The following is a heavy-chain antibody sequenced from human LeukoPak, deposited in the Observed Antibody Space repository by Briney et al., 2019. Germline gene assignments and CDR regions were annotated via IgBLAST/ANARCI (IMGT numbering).Heavy chain of an antibody. D-gene: IGHD5-24*01. J-gene: IGHJ4*02. CDR2: TNPNTGGT. CDR1: GYTFTGYY. CDR3: ASVEMATIGFEH. V-gene: IGHV1-2*02. Sequence: ASVKVSCKASGYTFTGYYMHWVRQAPGQGLEWMGWTNPNTGGTKYAQKFQGRVTMTRDTSISTAYMELSSLRSDDTAAYFCASVEMATIGFEHWGQGTLVTVSS.